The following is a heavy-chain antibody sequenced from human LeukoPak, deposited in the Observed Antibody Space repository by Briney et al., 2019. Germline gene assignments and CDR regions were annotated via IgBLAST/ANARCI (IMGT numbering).Heavy chain of an antibody. CDR2: IWYDGSNK. CDR3: ARIGRGGSGSYYPPYYYYGMDV. D-gene: IGHD3-10*01. J-gene: IGHJ6*02. V-gene: IGHV3-33*01. CDR1: GFTFSSYG. Sequence: PGRSLRLSCAASGFTFSSYGMHWVRRAPGKGLEWVAVIWYDGSNKYYADSVKGRFTISRDNSKNTLYLQMNSLRAEDTAVYYCARIGRGGSGSYYPPYYYYGMDVWGQGTTVTVSS.